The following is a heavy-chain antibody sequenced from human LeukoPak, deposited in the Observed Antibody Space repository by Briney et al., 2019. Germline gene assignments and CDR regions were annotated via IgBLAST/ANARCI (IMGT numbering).Heavy chain of an antibody. CDR2: ISGSGGST. D-gene: IGHD3-22*01. CDR1: GFTFSSYA. Sequence: PGGSLRLPCAASGFTFSSYAMSWVRQAPGKGPEWVSAISGSGGSTYYADSVKGRFTISRDNSKNTLYLQMNSLRAEDTAVYYCARDRRGITMIGGQGTLVTVSS. J-gene: IGHJ4*02. V-gene: IGHV3-23*01. CDR3: ARDRRGITMI.